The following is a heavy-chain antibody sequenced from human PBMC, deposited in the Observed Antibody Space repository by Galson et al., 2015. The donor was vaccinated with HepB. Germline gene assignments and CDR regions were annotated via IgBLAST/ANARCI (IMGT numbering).Heavy chain of an antibody. CDR1: GGTFSSYA. D-gene: IGHD2-2*01. Sequence: SVKVSCKASGGTFSSYAISWVRQAPGQGLEWMGGIIPIFGTANYAQKFQGRVTITADESTSTAYMELSSLRSEDTAVYYCARANRYCSSTSCYLGAFDIRGQGTMVTVSS. CDR2: IIPIFGTA. V-gene: IGHV1-69*13. J-gene: IGHJ3*02. CDR3: ARANRYCSSTSCYLGAFDI.